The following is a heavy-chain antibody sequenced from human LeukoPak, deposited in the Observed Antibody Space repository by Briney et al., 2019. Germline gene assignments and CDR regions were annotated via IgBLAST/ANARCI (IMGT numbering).Heavy chain of an antibody. CDR3: ARTISIRSDTWGDIKYFDY. D-gene: IGHD3-10*01. J-gene: IGHJ4*02. CDR1: GXSISSSSDH. Sequence: SETLSLTCSVSGXSISSSSDHWDWIRQSPGKGLEWIGDIYYSGDTHYKPSLKSRLTISVDTSKNQFSLRLSSVTAADTAVYYCARTISIRSDTWGDIKYFDYWGQGILVTVSS. V-gene: IGHV4-39*01. CDR2: IYYSGDT.